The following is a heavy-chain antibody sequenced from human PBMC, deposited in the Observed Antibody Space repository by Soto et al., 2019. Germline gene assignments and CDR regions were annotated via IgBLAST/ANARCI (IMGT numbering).Heavy chain of an antibody. CDR3: AKPRGYYDSSGYPTPDY. CDR2: ISSSSGTI. J-gene: IGHJ4*02. D-gene: IGHD3-22*01. Sequence: EVQLVESGGGLVQPGGSLRLSCAASGFTFSGYNMNWVRQAPGKGLEWVSYISSSSGTIYYADSVKGRFTISRDNAKNSLNLQMKSMRAEDTAVYYCAKPRGYYDSSGYPTPDYWGQGTLVTVSS. V-gene: IGHV3-48*01. CDR1: GFTFSGYN.